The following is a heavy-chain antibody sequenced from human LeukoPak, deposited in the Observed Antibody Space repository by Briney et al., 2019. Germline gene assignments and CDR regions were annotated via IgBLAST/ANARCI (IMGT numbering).Heavy chain of an antibody. Sequence: GGSLRLSCAASGFKFRDFWVNWVRQAPGKGLEWLANIREDGSEKYYAESVKGRFTISRDNTRTLLFLHLSSVRVEDTAVYYCARWDGQLFEWNMDVWGKGTTVTVSS. CDR2: IREDGSEK. CDR3: ARWDGQLFEWNMDV. D-gene: IGHD6-6*01. V-gene: IGHV3-7*01. CDR1: GFKFRDFW. J-gene: IGHJ6*04.